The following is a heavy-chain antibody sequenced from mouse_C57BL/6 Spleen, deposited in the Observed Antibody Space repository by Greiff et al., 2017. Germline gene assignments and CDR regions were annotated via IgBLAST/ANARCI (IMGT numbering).Heavy chain of an antibody. Sequence: EVQLQQSGAELVKPGASVKLSCTASGFNITDYYMHWVKQRPEQGLEWIGRIDPEDGETKYDPKFQGKATITADTSSNTAYLQLSSLTSADTAVYDCARGTTAGYWGQGTTLTVSS. CDR1: GFNITDYY. CDR3: ARGTTAGY. J-gene: IGHJ2*01. V-gene: IGHV14-2*01. D-gene: IGHD1-2*01. CDR2: IDPEDGET.